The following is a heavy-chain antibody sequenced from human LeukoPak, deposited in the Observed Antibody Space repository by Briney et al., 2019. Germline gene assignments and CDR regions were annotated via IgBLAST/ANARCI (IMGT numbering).Heavy chain of an antibody. Sequence: SVKISCKASGGTLSSHAISWVRQAPGQGLEWMGGIIPIFGTANYAQKFQGRVTITADESTSTAYMELSSLRSEDTAVYYCAREPAAAGTTDIDYWGQGTLVTVST. CDR3: AREPAAAGTTDIDY. D-gene: IGHD6-13*01. CDR1: GGTLSSHA. J-gene: IGHJ4*02. CDR2: IIPIFGTA. V-gene: IGHV1-69*13.